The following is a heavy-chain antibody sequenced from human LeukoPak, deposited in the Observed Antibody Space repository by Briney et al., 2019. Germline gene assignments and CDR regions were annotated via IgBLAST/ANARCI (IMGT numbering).Heavy chain of an antibody. Sequence: ASVKVSCKASGGTFSSYAISWVRQAPGQGLEWMGGIIPIFGTANYAQKLQGRVTITADESTSTAYMELSSLRSEDTAVYYCARHGTIYDSSGYYGMWGQGTLVTVSS. J-gene: IGHJ4*02. D-gene: IGHD3-22*01. V-gene: IGHV1-69*13. CDR1: GGTFSSYA. CDR3: ARHGTIYDSSGYYGM. CDR2: IIPIFGTA.